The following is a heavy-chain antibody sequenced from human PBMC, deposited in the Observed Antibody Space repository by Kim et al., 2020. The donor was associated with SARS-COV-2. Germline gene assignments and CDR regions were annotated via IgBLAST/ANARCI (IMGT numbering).Heavy chain of an antibody. CDR2: ISYDGSNK. J-gene: IGHJ6*02. V-gene: IGHV3-30*04. CDR3: AGDRVPYYYGSGIPRGYYGMDV. CDR1: GFTFSSYA. D-gene: IGHD3-10*01. Sequence: GGSLRLSCAASGFTFSSYAMHWVRQAPGKGLEWVAVISYDGSNKYYADSVKGRFTISRDNSKNTLYLQMNSLRAEDTAVYYCAGDRVPYYYGSGIPRGYYGMDVWGQGTTVTVSS.